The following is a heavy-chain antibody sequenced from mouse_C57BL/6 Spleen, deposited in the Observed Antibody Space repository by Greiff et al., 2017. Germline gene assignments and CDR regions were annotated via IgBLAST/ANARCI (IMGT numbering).Heavy chain of an antibody. CDR2: INPNYGTT. CDR1: GYSFTDYN. CDR3: ARERSTTVVEREYYFDY. J-gene: IGHJ2*01. Sequence: EVQLQQSGPELVKPGASVKISCKASGYSFTDYNMNWVKQSNGKSLEWIGVINPNYGTTSYNQKFKGKDTLTVDQSSSTASMQLNRQTSEDSAVYYCARERSTTVVEREYYFDYWGQGTTLTVSS. D-gene: IGHD1-1*01. V-gene: IGHV1-39*01.